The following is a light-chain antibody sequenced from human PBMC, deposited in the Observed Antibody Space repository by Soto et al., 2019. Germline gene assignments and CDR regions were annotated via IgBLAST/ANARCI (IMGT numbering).Light chain of an antibody. CDR2: RAS. Sequence: EIVMTQSPATLSVSPGETDTLSCKTSQSVDSLLAWYQQKPGQAPRLLIYRASTRTTGIPARFSGSGSGTEFTLTISSLQSEDFAVYYCQQYNEWPETFGPGTKVDIK. J-gene: IGKJ1*01. CDR1: QSVDSL. CDR3: QQYNEWPET. V-gene: IGKV3-15*01.